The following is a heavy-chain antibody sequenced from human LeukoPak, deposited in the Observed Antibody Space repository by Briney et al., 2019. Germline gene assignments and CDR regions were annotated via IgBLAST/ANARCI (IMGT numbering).Heavy chain of an antibody. V-gene: IGHV3-23*01. CDR1: GFTFSSYA. D-gene: IGHD3-10*01. J-gene: IGHJ4*02. CDR3: AKNYYGSGSSSLGY. Sequence: GGSLRLSCAASGFTFSSYAMGWVRQAPGKGLEWVSAISGSAGTTYYADSVKGRFTISRDNSKNTLFLQMNSLRAEDTAAYYCAKNYYGSGSSSLGYWGQGTLVTVSS. CDR2: ISGSAGTT.